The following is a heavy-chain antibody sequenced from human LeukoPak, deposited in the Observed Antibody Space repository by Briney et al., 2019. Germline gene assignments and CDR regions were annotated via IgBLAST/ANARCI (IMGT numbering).Heavy chain of an antibody. J-gene: IGHJ4*02. CDR2: VYYSGST. CDR3: ARERYSSSSGGDDY. D-gene: IGHD6-6*01. Sequence: PGGSLRLSCAASGFTFSSYAMSWVRQAPGKGLEWIGSVYYSGSTNYNPSLKSRVTISIDTSKNQFSLKLSSVTAADTAVYYCARERYSSSSGGDDYWGQGTLVTVSS. V-gene: IGHV4-39*07. CDR1: GFTFSSYA.